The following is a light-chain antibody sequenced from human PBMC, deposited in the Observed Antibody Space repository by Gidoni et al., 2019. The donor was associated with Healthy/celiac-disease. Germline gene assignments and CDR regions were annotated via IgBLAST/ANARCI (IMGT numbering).Light chain of an antibody. J-gene: IGLJ3*02. CDR2: SNY. V-gene: IGLV1-44*01. CDR3: AAWDDSLNGWV. CDR1: SSNIGSTT. Sequence: QSVLTQPPSASGTPGQRVTISCYGSSSNIGSTTVTWYQQLPGTAHKLLIYSNYQRPSGVPDRFSGSKSGTSASLAISGLQSEDEADYYCAAWDDSLNGWVFGGGTKLTVL.